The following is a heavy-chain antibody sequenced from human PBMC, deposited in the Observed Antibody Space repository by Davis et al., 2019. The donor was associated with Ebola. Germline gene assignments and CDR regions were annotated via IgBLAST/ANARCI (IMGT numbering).Heavy chain of an antibody. CDR2: ISSSSSYI. CDR3: ARRGVTTNPWGLGFDP. J-gene: IGHJ5*02. Sequence: PGGSLRLSCAASGFTFSSYSMNWVRQAPGKGLEWVSSISSSSSYIYYADSVKGRFTISRDNAKNSLYLQMNSLRAEDTAVYYCARRGVTTNPWGLGFDPWGQGTLVTVSS. CDR1: GFTFSSYS. D-gene: IGHD4-11*01. V-gene: IGHV3-21*01.